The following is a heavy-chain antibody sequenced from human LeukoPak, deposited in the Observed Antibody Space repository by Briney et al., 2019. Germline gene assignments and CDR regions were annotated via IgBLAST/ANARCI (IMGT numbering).Heavy chain of an antibody. Sequence: GGSLRLSCAASEFDFSSHAMTWVRQAPGKGLEWVSAISISGSKTYYADSVKGRFTISRDNSKNTLYLQMNSLRAEDTAVYYCAKVNVVAGLRFFDYWGQGTLVTVSS. CDR2: ISISGSKT. V-gene: IGHV3-23*01. CDR1: EFDFSSHA. CDR3: AKVNVVAGLRFFDY. J-gene: IGHJ4*02. D-gene: IGHD2-15*01.